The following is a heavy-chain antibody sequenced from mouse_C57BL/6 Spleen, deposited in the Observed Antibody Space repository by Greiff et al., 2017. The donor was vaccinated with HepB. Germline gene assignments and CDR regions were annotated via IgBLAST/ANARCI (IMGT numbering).Heavy chain of an antibody. CDR3: ARWNTTASMDY. Sequence: QVQLKQPGAELVRPGTSVKLSCKASGYTFTSYWMHWVKQRPGQGLEWIGVIDPSDSYTNYNQKFKGKATLTVDTSSSTAYMQLSSLTSEDSAVYYCARWNTTASMDYWGQGTSVTVSS. CDR1: GYTFTSYW. CDR2: IDPSDSYT. V-gene: IGHV1-59*01. D-gene: IGHD1-2*01. J-gene: IGHJ4*01.